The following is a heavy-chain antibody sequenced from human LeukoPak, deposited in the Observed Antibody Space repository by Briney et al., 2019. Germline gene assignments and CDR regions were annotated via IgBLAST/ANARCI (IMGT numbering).Heavy chain of an antibody. CDR1: EFTFSRFA. D-gene: IGHD6-6*01. CDR2: VSGTGDKT. J-gene: IGHJ6*03. Sequence: GGSLRLSCVASEFTFSRFAMSWVRQAPGRGLEWISSVSGTGDKTHCTDSVKGRFTISRDNSKNTLYLHMSALRAADTAVYYCAKPSIPARPFLTYLYYYLDVWGEGTTVIVSS. CDR3: AKPSIPARPFLTYLYYYLDV. V-gene: IGHV3-23*01.